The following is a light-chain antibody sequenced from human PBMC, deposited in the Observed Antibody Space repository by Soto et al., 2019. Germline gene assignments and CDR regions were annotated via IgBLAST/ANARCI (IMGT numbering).Light chain of an antibody. J-gene: IGKJ1*01. V-gene: IGKV3-15*01. CDR3: QHYNNWTPWT. Sequence: EIVMTQSPATLSVSPGERATLSCRASQSVRSNLAWYQQKPGQAPRLLIYGVSTRATGIPARFSGSGSETEFTLTISSLQSEDCAVYYCQHYNNWTPWTFGQGTNVEVK. CDR1: QSVRSN. CDR2: GVS.